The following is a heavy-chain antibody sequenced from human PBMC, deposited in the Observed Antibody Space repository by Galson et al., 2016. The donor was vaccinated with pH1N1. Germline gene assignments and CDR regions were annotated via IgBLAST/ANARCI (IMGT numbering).Heavy chain of an antibody. Sequence: SLRLSCAASGFTFEDFAYTWVRQIPGKGLEWVSGINWNGGRTDYSDSVRGRFVISRDNAKTSLYLQMTSRRAEDTAFDHFARYSGIAIAGQIEFWGQGTLVTVSS. D-gene: IGHD6-19*01. CDR1: GFTFEDFA. CDR2: INWNGGRT. V-gene: IGHV3-20*01. J-gene: IGHJ4*02. CDR3: ARYSGIAIAGQIEF.